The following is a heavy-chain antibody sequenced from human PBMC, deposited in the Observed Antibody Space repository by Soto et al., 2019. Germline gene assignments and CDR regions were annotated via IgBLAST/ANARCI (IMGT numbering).Heavy chain of an antibody. Sequence: SETLSLTCAVYGGSFIGYHWIFIRQPPFKGLEWIGEIIHSGSTNYNPSLKSRVTISIDTSKNQFSLKLSSVTAADTAVYYCARGAIATAGLIDYWGPGTLVTVSS. V-gene: IGHV4-34*01. CDR1: GGSFIGYH. J-gene: IGHJ4*02. CDR2: IIHSGST. D-gene: IGHD6-13*01. CDR3: ARGAIATAGLIDY.